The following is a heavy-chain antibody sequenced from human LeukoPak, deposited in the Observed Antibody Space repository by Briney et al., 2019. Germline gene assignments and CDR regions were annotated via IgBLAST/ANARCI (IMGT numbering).Heavy chain of an antibody. Sequence: GGTLRLSCAASGFTFSSYAMQWGSQAPGKGVEGGAVISYDGSNKYYAESVKGRVTISRDNFKKTLYLQMNRLRAEDTAVYYCAREGEVVAASYYYYYYMDVWGKGTTVTVSS. V-gene: IGHV3-30-3*01. CDR3: AREGEVVAASYYYYYYMDV. D-gene: IGHD2-15*01. J-gene: IGHJ6*03. CDR2: ISYDGSNK. CDR1: GFTFSSYA.